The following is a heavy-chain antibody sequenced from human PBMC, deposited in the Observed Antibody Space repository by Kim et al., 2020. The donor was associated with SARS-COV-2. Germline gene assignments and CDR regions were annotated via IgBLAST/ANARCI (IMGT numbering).Heavy chain of an antibody. CDR3: ARWGTYYDILTGYPPGMDV. Sequence: GGSLRLSCAASGFTVSSNYMSWVRQAPGKGLEWVSVIYSGGSTYYADSVKGRFTISRDNSKNTLYLQMNSLRAEDTAVYYCARWGTYYDILTGYPPGMDVWGQGTTVTVSS. V-gene: IGHV3-66*02. J-gene: IGHJ6*02. CDR1: GFTVSSNY. D-gene: IGHD3-9*01. CDR2: IYSGGST.